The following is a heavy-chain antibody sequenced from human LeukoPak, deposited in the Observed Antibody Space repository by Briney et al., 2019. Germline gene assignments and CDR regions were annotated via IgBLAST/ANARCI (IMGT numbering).Heavy chain of an antibody. V-gene: IGHV5-51*01. CDR2: IYPGDSDT. CDR1: GYSFTSYW. J-gene: IGHJ4*02. D-gene: IGHD2-8*01. CDR3: AKSSPYCANGVCHFDY. Sequence: GESLKISCKGSGYSFTSYWIGWVRQMPGKGLEWMGIIYPGDSDTRYSPSFQGQVTTSADKSISTAYLQWSSLKASDTAMYYCAKSSPYCANGVCHFDYWGQGTLVTVSS.